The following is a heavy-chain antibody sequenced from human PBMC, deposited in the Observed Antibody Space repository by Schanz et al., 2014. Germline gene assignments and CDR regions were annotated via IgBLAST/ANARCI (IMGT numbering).Heavy chain of an antibody. CDR1: GASISSSNW. D-gene: IGHD2-8*02. J-gene: IGHJ6*02. V-gene: IGHV4-4*02. Sequence: QVQLQESGPGLVKPSGTLSLTCAVSGASISSSNWWSWVRQPPGKGLEWIGEIYHSGNTNYNASLKSRVTISVDKSKNQFSLKVRSVPAADTAVYYCARDSLRGATGGDGMDVWGQGTTVTVSS. CDR2: IYHSGNT. CDR3: ARDSLRGATGGDGMDV.